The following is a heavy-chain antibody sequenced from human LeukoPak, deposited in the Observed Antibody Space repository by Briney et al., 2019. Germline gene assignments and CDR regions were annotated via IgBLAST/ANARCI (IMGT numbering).Heavy chain of an antibody. CDR1: GFTFSSYW. J-gene: IGHJ1*01. CDR2: INSDGSST. CDR3: VRDFMGMGGTTPYRQH. V-gene: IGHV3-74*01. D-gene: IGHD1-1*01. Sequence: GGSLRLSCAASGFTFSSYWMHWVRHAPGKGLVWVSRINSDGSSTIYADSVKGRFTISRDNAKNSLFLQMHSLIAEDLAVSYCVRDFMGMGGTTPYRQHWGQGTLVTVSS.